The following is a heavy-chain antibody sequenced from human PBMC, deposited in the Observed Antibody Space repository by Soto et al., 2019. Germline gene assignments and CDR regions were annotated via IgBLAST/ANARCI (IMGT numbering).Heavy chain of an antibody. CDR3: ATRGIVGPIY. Sequence: QVQLQESGTGLVEPSGTLSLTCNVYDGSISNGDWCSWVRQPPGKGLEWIGEVYHNGNTNYNASLKSRVTVSVDKSRNQFSLRLTSVTPADTAVYYCATRGIVGPIYWGQGTLVTVSS. CDR2: VYHNGNT. CDR1: DGSISNGDW. V-gene: IGHV4-4*02. D-gene: IGHD1-26*01. J-gene: IGHJ4*02.